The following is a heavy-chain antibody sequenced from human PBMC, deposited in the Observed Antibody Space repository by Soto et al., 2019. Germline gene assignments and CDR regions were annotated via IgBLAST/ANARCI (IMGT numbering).Heavy chain of an antibody. J-gene: IGHJ5*02. V-gene: IGHV1-18*01. D-gene: IGHD2-15*01. CDR2: ISAYNGNT. Sequence: ASVKVSCKASGYTFTSYGISWVRQAPGQGLEWMGWISAYNGNTNYAQKLQGRVTMTTNTSTSTAYMELRSLRSDDTAGYYCARDSPDSPWFDPWGQGTLVTVSS. CDR1: GYTFTSYG. CDR3: ARDSPDSPWFDP.